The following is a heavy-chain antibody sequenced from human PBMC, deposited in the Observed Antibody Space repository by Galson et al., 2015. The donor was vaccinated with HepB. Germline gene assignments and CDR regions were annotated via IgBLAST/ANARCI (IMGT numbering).Heavy chain of an antibody. CDR1: GFTFSSYG. V-gene: IGHV3-30*18. Sequence: SLRLSCAASGFTFSSYGMHWVRQAPGKGLEWVAVISYDGSNKYYADSVKGRFTISRDNSKNTLYLQMNSLRAEDTAVYYCAKDLSYCSSTSCPPDFDYWGQGTLVTVSS. CDR2: ISYDGSNK. J-gene: IGHJ4*02. D-gene: IGHD2-2*01. CDR3: AKDLSYCSSTSCPPDFDY.